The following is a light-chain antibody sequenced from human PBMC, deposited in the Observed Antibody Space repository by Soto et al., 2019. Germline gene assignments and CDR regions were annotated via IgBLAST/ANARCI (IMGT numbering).Light chain of an antibody. CDR1: QSISQS. CDR3: QQYGSSHT. J-gene: IGKJ5*01. V-gene: IGKV3-20*01. CDR2: GAS. Sequence: EVVWTQSPGTLSLSPGERATLSCRASQSISQSLAWYQQRPGQSPRLLIYGASSRATGIPDRFSGSGAGAYFNLTISRLEPADFGVYYCQQYGSSHTFGQGTRLEIK.